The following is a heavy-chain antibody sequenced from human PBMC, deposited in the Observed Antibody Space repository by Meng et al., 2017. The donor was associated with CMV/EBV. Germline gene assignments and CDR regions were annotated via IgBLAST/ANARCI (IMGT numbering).Heavy chain of an antibody. CDR2: IYYSGST. CDR1: GGSISSYY. V-gene: IGHV4-59*01. D-gene: IGHD6-6*01. J-gene: IGHJ6*02. CDR3: ARDGAARPSYYYYGMDV. Sequence: GPLRLSCTVSGGSISSYYWSWIRQPPGKGLEWIGYIYYSGSTNYNPSLKSRVTISVDTSKNQFSLKLSSVTAADTAVYYCARDGAARPSYYYYGMDVWGQGTTVTVSS.